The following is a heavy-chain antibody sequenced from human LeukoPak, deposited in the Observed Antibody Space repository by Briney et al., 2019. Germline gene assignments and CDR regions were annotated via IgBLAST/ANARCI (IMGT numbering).Heavy chain of an antibody. CDR2: ASYSGTT. CDR1: GGSIGSYL. J-gene: IGHJ6*02. V-gene: IGHV4-59*01. CDR3: ARERSITIFDGMDV. Sequence: SEILSLTCTVSGGSIGSYLWSWIRQPPGKGLEWIGYASYSGTTNYNPSLRSRVTISVDTSKNQFSLKLSSVTAADTALYYCARERSITIFDGMDVWGQGTTVTVSS. D-gene: IGHD3-3*01.